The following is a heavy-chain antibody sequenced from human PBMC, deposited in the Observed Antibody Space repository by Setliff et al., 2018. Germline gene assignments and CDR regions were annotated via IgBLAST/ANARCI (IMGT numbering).Heavy chain of an antibody. Sequence: SETLSLTCTVSGDSISSGIYHWSWIRQSAGKGLEWIGHIYVSTGSTNYSPSLKSRVSISVDRSKNQFSLNLTSVTAADTAVYYCARAGFELGQYNWFDPWGQGTLVTVSS. CDR3: ARAGFELGQYNWFDP. D-gene: IGHD3-3*02. J-gene: IGHJ5*02. CDR1: GDSISSGIYH. V-gene: IGHV4-61*09. CDR2: IYVSTGST.